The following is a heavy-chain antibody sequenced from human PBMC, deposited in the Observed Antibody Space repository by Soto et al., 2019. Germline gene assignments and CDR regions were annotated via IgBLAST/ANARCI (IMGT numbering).Heavy chain of an antibody. D-gene: IGHD2-2*01. CDR1: GGTFSSYA. CDR2: IIPITGTA. Sequence: QVQLVQSGAEVKKPGSSVKVSCKASGGTFSSYAISWVRQAPGQGLEWMGGIIPITGTANYAEKFQGRVTITADESTSTAYMELSSLRSEDPAVYYCARSQGGSTSLDIYYDYCDGVDVWGQGTTVTVSS. V-gene: IGHV1-69*01. CDR3: ARSQGGSTSLDIYYDYCDGVDV. J-gene: IGHJ6*02.